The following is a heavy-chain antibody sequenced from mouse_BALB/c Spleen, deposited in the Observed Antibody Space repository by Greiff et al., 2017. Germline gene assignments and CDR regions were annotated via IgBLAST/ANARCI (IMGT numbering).Heavy chain of an antibody. D-gene: IGHD1-2*01. Sequence: VQLKESGAELVKPGASVKLSCTASGFNIKDTYMHWVKQRPEQGLEWIGRIDPANGNTKYDPKFQGKATITADTSSNTAYLQLSSLTSEDTAVYYCARFYYGYDYAMDYWGQGTSVTVSS. V-gene: IGHV14-3*02. J-gene: IGHJ4*01. CDR1: GFNIKDTY. CDR3: ARFYYGYDYAMDY. CDR2: IDPANGNT.